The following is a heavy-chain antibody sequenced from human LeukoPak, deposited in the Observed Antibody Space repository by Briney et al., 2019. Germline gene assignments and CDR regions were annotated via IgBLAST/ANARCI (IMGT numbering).Heavy chain of an antibody. CDR3: AREMGPGGFWSGYYRTPFDY. CDR2: IGAYNGNT. J-gene: IGHJ4*02. V-gene: IGHV1-18*01. D-gene: IGHD3-3*01. CDR1: GYTFTSYG. Sequence: ASVKVSCKASGYTFTSYGISWVRQAPGQGLEWMGWIGAYNGNTNYAQKLQGRVTMTTDTSTSTAYMELRSLRSDDTAVYYCAREMGPGGFWSGYYRTPFDYWGQGTLVTVSS.